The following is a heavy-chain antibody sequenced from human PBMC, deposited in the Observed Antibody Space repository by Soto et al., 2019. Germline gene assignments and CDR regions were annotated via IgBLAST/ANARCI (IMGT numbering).Heavy chain of an antibody. J-gene: IGHJ4*02. CDR3: ARDREGLDY. CDR1: GFTFSSYA. V-gene: IGHV3-30-3*01. CDR2: ISYDGSNK. Sequence: QVQLVESGGGVVQPGRSRRLSCAASGFTFSSYAMHWVRQAPGKGLEWVAVISYDGSNKYYADSVKGRFTISRDNSKNTLYLQMNSLRAEDTAVYYCARDREGLDYWGQGTLVTVSS.